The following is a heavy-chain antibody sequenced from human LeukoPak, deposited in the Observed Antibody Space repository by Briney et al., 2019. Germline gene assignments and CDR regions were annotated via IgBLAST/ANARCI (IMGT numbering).Heavy chain of an antibody. D-gene: IGHD1-1*01. V-gene: IGHV3-7*01. CDR3: ATYVNWVAGDD. J-gene: IGHJ6*02. Sequence: PGGSLRLSCAASEFTISSHWMSWVRQAPGKGLEWVANIKDDGSEKYYVDSVKGRFTISRDNANNSLYLQMNSLRAEDTAVYYCATYVNWVAGDDYGQGTTVSVYS. CDR2: IKDDGSEK. CDR1: EFTISSHW.